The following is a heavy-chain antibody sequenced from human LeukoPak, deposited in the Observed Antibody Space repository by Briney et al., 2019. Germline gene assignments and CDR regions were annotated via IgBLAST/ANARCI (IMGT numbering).Heavy chain of an antibody. CDR1: GFTFSNYA. Sequence: GGSLRLSCAASGFTFSNYAMSWVRQAPGKGLEWVSAISGSGGSTYYADSVKGRFTISRDNSKNTLYLQMNSLRAEDTAVYYCAKGSYYDSSGYSLYFDYWGQGTLVTVSS. J-gene: IGHJ4*02. CDR3: AKGSYYDSSGYSLYFDY. D-gene: IGHD3-22*01. V-gene: IGHV3-23*01. CDR2: ISGSGGST.